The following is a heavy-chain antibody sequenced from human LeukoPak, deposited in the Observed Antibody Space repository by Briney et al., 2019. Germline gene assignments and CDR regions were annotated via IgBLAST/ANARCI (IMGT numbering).Heavy chain of an antibody. Sequence: SVKVSCKASGGTFSSYATSWARQAPGQGLEWMGRIIPIFGIANYAQKFQGRVTITADKSTSTAYMELSSLRSEDTAVYYCARAPLHGDHLPRWGQGTLVTVSS. D-gene: IGHD4-17*01. CDR3: ARAPLHGDHLPR. CDR2: IIPIFGIA. V-gene: IGHV1-69*04. CDR1: GGTFSSYA. J-gene: IGHJ4*02.